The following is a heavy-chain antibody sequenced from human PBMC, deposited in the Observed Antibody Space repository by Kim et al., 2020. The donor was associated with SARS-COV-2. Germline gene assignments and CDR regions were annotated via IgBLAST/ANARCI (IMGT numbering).Heavy chain of an antibody. Sequence: GGSLRLSCAASGFTVSSNYMSWVRQAPGKGLEWVSVIYSGGSTYYADSVKGRFTISRDNSKNTLYLQMNSLRAEDTAVYYCARVSSTRSSYDYWGQGTLVTVSS. V-gene: IGHV3-53*01. CDR1: GFTVSSNY. J-gene: IGHJ4*02. CDR3: ARVSSTRSSYDY. CDR2: IYSGGST. D-gene: IGHD2-2*01.